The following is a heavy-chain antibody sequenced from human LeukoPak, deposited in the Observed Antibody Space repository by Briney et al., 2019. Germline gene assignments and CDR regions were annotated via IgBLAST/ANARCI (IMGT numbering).Heavy chain of an antibody. CDR1: GFTFSDYY. Sequence: GEPLRLSCAASGFTFSDYYMSWIRPAPGKGLEWVAYITSSGRTIYYADSVKGRLTICRDNATNFLYLQICSLSADATVLYYCARGRADYWGQGTLVTVSS. CDR2: ITSSGRTI. CDR3: ARGRADY. V-gene: IGHV3-11*01. J-gene: IGHJ4*02.